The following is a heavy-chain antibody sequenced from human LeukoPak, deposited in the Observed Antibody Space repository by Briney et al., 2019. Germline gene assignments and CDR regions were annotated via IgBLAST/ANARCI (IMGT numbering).Heavy chain of an antibody. CDR2: IYYSGST. Sequence: SETLSLTCTVSGGSISSYYWSWIRQPTGKGLEWIGYIYYSGSTNYNPSLKSRVTISVDTSKSQFSLKLSSVTAADTAVYYCARSDQLLSFDYWGQGTLVTVSS. J-gene: IGHJ4*02. V-gene: IGHV4-59*08. CDR1: GGSISSYY. D-gene: IGHD2-2*01. CDR3: ARSDQLLSFDY.